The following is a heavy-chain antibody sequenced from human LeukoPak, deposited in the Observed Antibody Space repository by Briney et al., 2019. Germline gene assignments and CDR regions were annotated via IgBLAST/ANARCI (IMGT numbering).Heavy chain of an antibody. CDR1: GGSFSGYY. J-gene: IGHJ6*03. Sequence: SETLSLTCAVYGGSFSGYYWSWIRQPPGKGLEWIGEINHSGSTNYNPSLKSRVTISVDTSKNQFSLKLSSVTAADTAVYYCARGRAMVRGVIYYMDVWGKGTTVTVSS. CDR2: INHSGST. D-gene: IGHD3-10*01. V-gene: IGHV4-34*01. CDR3: ARGRAMVRGVIYYMDV.